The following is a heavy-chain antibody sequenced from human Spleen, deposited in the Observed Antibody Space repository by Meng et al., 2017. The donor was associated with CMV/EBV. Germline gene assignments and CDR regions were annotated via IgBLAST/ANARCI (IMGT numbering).Heavy chain of an antibody. CDR3: ARDHVGAGDY. V-gene: IGHV3-30-3*01. J-gene: IGHJ4*02. CDR2: ISYDGSNK. Sequence: GESLKISCAASGFNFRSYEMNWVRQAPGKGLEWVAVISYDGSNKYYADSVKGRFTISRDNSKNTLYLQMNSLRAEDTAVYYCARDHVGAGDYWGQGTLVTVSS. D-gene: IGHD2-15*01. CDR1: GFNFRSYE.